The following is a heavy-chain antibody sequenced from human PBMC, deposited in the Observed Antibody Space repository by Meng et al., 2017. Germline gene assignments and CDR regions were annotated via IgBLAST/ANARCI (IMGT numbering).Heavy chain of an antibody. CDR1: GYPLTSYA. CDR2: IDTKTGNP. V-gene: IGHV7-4-1*02. Sequence: VQSGSELRKPGASVKVSCKASGYPLTSYAINWLRQAPGQGLQWMGWIDTKTGNPTYVPGFTGRLVFSLDTSVSTAYLQISGLKADDTAVYYCTRDGYSDCSRTSCFDSWGQGTLVTVSS. CDR3: TRDGYSDCSRTSCFDS. J-gene: IGHJ4*02. D-gene: IGHD2-2*01.